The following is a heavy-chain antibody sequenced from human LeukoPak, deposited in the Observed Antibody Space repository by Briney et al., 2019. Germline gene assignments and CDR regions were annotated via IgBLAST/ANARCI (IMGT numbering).Heavy chain of an antibody. CDR2: ITPIFGTA. Sequence: SVKVSCKASGGTFSSYAISWVRQAPGQGLEWMGGITPIFGTANYAQKFQGRVTITADESTSTAYMELSSLRSEDTAVYYCAVAVGSGSLRFQHWGQGTLVTVSS. CDR1: GGTFSSYA. J-gene: IGHJ1*01. D-gene: IGHD3-10*01. V-gene: IGHV1-69*13. CDR3: AVAVGSGSLRFQH.